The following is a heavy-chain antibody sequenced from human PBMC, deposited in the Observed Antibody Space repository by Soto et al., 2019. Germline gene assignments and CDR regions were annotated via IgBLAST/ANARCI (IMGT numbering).Heavy chain of an antibody. CDR1: GFSLATSGVG. D-gene: IGHD2-15*01. V-gene: IGHV2-5*02. CDR2: IYWDDDK. Sequence: SGPTLVNPTQTLTLTCTFSGFSLATSGVGVGWIRQPPGKALECLALIYWDDDKRYSPSLKSRLTITKDTSKNQVVLTMTNMDPVDTATYYFALRGYCSGGSCYSSVPYFDYWGQGTLVTVSS. CDR3: ALRGYCSGGSCYSSVPYFDY. J-gene: IGHJ4*02.